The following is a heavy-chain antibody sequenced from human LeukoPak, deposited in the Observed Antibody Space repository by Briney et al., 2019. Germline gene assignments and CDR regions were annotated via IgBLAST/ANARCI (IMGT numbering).Heavy chain of an antibody. CDR3: AREGEVAARKIDY. D-gene: IGHD6-25*01. CDR2: VVWDGSSS. J-gene: IGHJ4*02. Sequence: PGGSLRLSCAASGFTFDDYTMHWVRQAPGKGLEWISLVVWDGSSSYYVDSVKGRFTISRDNAKNSLYLQMNSLRAEDTALYYCAREGEVAARKIDYWGQGTLVTVSS. CDR1: GFTFDDYT. V-gene: IGHV3-43*01.